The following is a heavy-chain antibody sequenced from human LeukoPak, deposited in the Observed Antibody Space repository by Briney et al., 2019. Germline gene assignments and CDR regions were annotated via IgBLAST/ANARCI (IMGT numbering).Heavy chain of an antibody. Sequence: SETLSLTCAVYGGSFSGYYWSWIRQPPGKGLEWIGEINHSGSTNYNPSLKSRVTISVDTSKNQFSLKLSSVTAADTAVYYCAREIVGATSRTHAFDIWGQGTMVTVSS. CDR3: AREIVGATSRTHAFDI. D-gene: IGHD1-26*01. V-gene: IGHV4-34*01. CDR1: GGSFSGYY. J-gene: IGHJ3*02. CDR2: INHSGST.